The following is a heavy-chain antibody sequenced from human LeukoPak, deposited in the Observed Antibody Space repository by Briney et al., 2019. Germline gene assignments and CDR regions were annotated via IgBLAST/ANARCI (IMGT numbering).Heavy chain of an antibody. Sequence: GGSLRLSCAASGFTFSSYGMHWVRQAPGKGLKWVAVISYDGSNKYYADSVKGRFTISRDNSKNTLYLQMNSLRAEDTAVYYCAKVPGSGSYFELWYWGQGTLVTVSS. V-gene: IGHV3-30*18. CDR1: GFTFSSYG. CDR2: ISYDGSNK. D-gene: IGHD1-26*01. J-gene: IGHJ4*02. CDR3: AKVPGSGSYFELWY.